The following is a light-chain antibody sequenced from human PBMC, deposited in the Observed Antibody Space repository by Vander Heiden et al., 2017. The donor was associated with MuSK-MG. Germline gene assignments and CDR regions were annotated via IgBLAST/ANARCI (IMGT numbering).Light chain of an antibody. CDR3: AAWDDSLSGVV. CDR2: SNN. J-gene: IGLJ2*01. CDR1: SSNIGSNY. Sequence: QSVLTQPPSASGTPGQRVTISCSGSSSNIGSNYVYWYQQLPGTAPKLLIYSNNQRPSGVPDRCSGSKSGTSASLAISGLRSEDEADYYCAAWDDSLSGVVFGGGTKLT. V-gene: IGLV1-47*02.